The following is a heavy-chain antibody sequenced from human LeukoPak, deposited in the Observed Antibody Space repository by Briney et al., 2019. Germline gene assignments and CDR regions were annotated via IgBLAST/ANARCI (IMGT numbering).Heavy chain of an antibody. CDR3: ARDGSSSWSGLWFDP. CDR2: INPNSGGT. J-gene: IGHJ5*02. CDR1: GYTFTGYY. Sequence: ASVKVSCKASGYTFTGYYMHWVRQAPGQGLEWMGWINPNSGGTNYAQKFQGRVTVTRDTSISTAYMELSRLRSDDTAVYYCARDGSSSWSGLWFDPWGQGTLVTVSS. D-gene: IGHD6-13*01. V-gene: IGHV1-2*02.